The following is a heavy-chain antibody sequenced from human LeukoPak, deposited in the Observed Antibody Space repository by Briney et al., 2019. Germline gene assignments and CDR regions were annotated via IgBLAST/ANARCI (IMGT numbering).Heavy chain of an antibody. CDR3: AKARGLIGGAFDI. V-gene: IGHV3-43*01. J-gene: IGHJ3*02. D-gene: IGHD3-22*01. CDR2: ISWDGETT. Sequence: GGSLRLSCAASRFTFDDYIMPWVRHAPGKGLEWVSLISWDGETTYYADSVKGRFTTSRDNSKNSLYLQMNSLRSEDTALYYCAKARGLIGGAFDIWGQGTMVTVSS. CDR1: RFTFDDYI.